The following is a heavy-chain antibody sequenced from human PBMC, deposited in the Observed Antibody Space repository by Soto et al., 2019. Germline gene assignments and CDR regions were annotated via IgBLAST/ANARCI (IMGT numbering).Heavy chain of an antibody. Sequence: PSETLSLTCTVSGGSMSSYYWTWLRQSPGRGLEWIGCISYSGSTYYNPSLKSRVTISADTSKNQFSLRMNSMIAADTAVYYCARADPDASVGYWGQGTLVTVSS. CDR2: ISYSGST. J-gene: IGHJ4*02. D-gene: IGHD2-15*01. CDR1: GGSMSSYY. CDR3: ARADPDASVGY. V-gene: IGHV4-59*01.